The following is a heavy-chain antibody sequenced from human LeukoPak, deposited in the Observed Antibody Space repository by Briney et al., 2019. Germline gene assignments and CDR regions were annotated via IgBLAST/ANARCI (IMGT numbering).Heavy chain of an antibody. Sequence: GGSLRLSCAASGFTFNTFNMNWVRQAPGKGLEWVSSITSGGDYIYCADSVKGRFTTSRDNAKNSLSLQLNSLRVEDTAVYYCARGHYDVLAASYKWTPDYWGQGTLVTVSS. CDR2: ITSGGDYI. D-gene: IGHD3-9*01. V-gene: IGHV3-21*01. CDR1: GFTFNTFN. CDR3: ARGHYDVLAASYKWTPDY. J-gene: IGHJ4*02.